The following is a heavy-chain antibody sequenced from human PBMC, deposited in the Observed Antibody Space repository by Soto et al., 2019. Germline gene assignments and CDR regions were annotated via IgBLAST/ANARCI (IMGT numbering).Heavy chain of an antibody. D-gene: IGHD3-10*01. V-gene: IGHV1-8*01. CDR3: ARGGVASLTILVLYYFDY. CDR1: GYTFTSYD. Sequence: ASVKVSCKASGYTFTSYDINWVRQATGQGLEWMGWMNPNSGNTGYAQKFQGRVTMTRNTSISTAYMELSSLRSEDTAVYYCARGGVASLTILVLYYFDYWGQGTLVTVSS. CDR2: MNPNSGNT. J-gene: IGHJ4*02.